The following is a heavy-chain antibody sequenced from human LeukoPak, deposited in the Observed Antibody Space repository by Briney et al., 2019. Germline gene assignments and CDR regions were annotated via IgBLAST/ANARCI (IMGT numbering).Heavy chain of an antibody. V-gene: IGHV1-8*01. CDR1: GDTFTTYD. CDR2: MNPKSGNT. J-gene: IGHJ6*03. CDR3: ARAITIFDYYYMDV. Sequence: GAPVKVSCNISGDTFTTYDINWVRQATGQGLEWMGWMNPKSGNTVYAQKFQGRLTLTRDISISTAYMELSSLGSEDTAVYFCARAITIFDYYYMDVWGKGTTVTVSS. D-gene: IGHD3-3*01.